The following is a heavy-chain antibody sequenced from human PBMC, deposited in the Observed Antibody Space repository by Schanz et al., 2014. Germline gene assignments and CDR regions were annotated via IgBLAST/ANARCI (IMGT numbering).Heavy chain of an antibody. CDR2: FIVDSGNT. D-gene: IGHD6-13*01. J-gene: IGHJ4*01. V-gene: IGHV3-11*05. Sequence: QVQLQQWGAGLLKPSETLSLTCAVYGGSFSGYYWSWIRQPPGKGLEWVSGFIVDSGNTYYADSVKGRFTISRDNAKNSLYLQMNSLRAEDTAVYYCAREQIMAAAGLVDYWGHGTLVTVSS. CDR1: GGSFSGYY. CDR3: AREQIMAAAGLVDY.